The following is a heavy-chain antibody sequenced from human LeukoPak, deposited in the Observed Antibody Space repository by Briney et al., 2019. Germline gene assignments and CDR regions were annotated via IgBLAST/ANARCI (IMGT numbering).Heavy chain of an antibody. Sequence: PSGTLSLTCAVSGASIFRSNWWSWVRQPPGKGLEWIGQIFHSGSTSYSPSLKSRVTIPLDKSKNQFSLKLTSVTAADTAVYYCARSPTKRVTEDYWGHGILVTVSS. CDR3: ARSPTKRVTEDY. V-gene: IGHV4-4*02. CDR2: IFHSGST. J-gene: IGHJ4*01. CDR1: GASIFRSNW. D-gene: IGHD1-14*01.